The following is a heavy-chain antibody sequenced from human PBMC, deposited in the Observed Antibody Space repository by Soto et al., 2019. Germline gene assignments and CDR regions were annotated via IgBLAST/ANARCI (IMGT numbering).Heavy chain of an antibody. CDR1: GFTFSSNS. J-gene: IGHJ5*02. D-gene: IGHD3-3*01. Sequence: EVQVVESGGGLVQPGGSLRLSCAASGFTFSSNSMNWVRQAPGKGLEWISYISSSSSTIYADSVKGRFTISRDNAKNSPYLQMNSLRDEDTAVYYCARVIGSGHLTSDLWGQGTLVTVSS. V-gene: IGHV3-48*02. CDR2: ISSSSSTI. CDR3: ARVIGSGHLTSDL.